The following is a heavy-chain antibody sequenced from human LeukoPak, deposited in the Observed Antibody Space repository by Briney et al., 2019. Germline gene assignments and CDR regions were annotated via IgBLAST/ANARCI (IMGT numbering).Heavy chain of an antibody. V-gene: IGHV3-23*01. Sequence: GSLRLSCAASGFPFSSYAMSWVRQAPGRALEWVSAVIGSGGTTYYAHSVKGRFHISRDNSKNTLYLQMNSLRAEDTAVYYCAKSDYYDSSGHPSSFEYWGQGTLVTDCS. D-gene: IGHD3-22*01. J-gene: IGHJ4*02. CDR2: VIGSGGTT. CDR3: AKSDYYDSSGHPSSFEY. CDR1: GFPFSSYA.